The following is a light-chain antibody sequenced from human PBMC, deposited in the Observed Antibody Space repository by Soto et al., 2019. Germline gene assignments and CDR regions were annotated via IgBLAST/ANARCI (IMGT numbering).Light chain of an antibody. J-gene: IGKJ1*01. Sequence: EIVLTQSPVTLSVSPGERATLSCRASQSVRSSYLAWYQHKPGQAPSLLIYGASSRATGAPDRFSGSGSETDFTLTISRLEPEDFAVYYCQQYGTFPRTFGQGTKVDNK. CDR2: GAS. V-gene: IGKV3-20*01. CDR1: QSVRSSY. CDR3: QQYGTFPRT.